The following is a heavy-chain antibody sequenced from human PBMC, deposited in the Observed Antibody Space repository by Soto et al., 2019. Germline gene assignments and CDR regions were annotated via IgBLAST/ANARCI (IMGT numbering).Heavy chain of an antibody. D-gene: IGHD1-26*01. Sequence: NPSETLSLTCTVSGGSISSGDYYWSWIRQPPGKGLEWIGYIYYSGSTYYNPSLKSRVTISVDTSKNQFSLKLSSVTAADTAVYYCARDVVGASIDYWGQGTLVTVSS. CDR1: GGSISSGDYY. V-gene: IGHV4-30-4*01. J-gene: IGHJ4*02. CDR2: IYYSGST. CDR3: ARDVVGASIDY.